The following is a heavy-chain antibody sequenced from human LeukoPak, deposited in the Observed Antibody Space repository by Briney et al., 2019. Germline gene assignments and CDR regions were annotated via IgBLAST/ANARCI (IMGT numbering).Heavy chain of an antibody. CDR1: GFTFSDYT. CDR3: ARVAGDYYHTVDY. Sequence: PGGSLRLSCAASGFTFSDYTMNWVRQAPGKGLEWVSSITSSGRYMYYADSLKGRFTISRDNARDSLYLQMSSLRAGDTAIYYCARVAGDYYHTVDYWGQGTLVTVSS. V-gene: IGHV3-21*01. CDR2: ITSSGRYM. D-gene: IGHD4-17*01. J-gene: IGHJ4*02.